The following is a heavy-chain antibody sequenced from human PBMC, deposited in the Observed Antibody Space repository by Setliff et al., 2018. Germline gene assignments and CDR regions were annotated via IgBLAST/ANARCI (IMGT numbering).Heavy chain of an antibody. D-gene: IGHD6-19*01. CDR2: IYIGGSA. V-gene: IGHV4-4*07. Sequence: SETLSLTCTVSGGSVSSYYWSWIRQPAGKGLEWIGHIYIGGSANYNPSLKSRVTMSIDTSKNQFSLKLNSVTAADMAVYYCAREQWLDPPGYYYMDVWAKGQWSPSP. CDR3: AREQWLDPPGYYYMDV. CDR1: GGSVSSYY. J-gene: IGHJ6*03.